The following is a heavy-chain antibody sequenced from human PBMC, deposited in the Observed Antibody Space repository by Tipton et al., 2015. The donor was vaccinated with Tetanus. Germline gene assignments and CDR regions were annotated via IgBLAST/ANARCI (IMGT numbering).Heavy chain of an antibody. Sequence: QLVQSGAEVKKPGESLKISCEASGYSFSSYYIAWVRQMPGGGLEWIGFIHPGDSDTSYSPSFQGRVTISADTSTNTAYLQLISLSDSDTAVYFCAGRRANSNLFFCCGPGGR. CDR3: AGRRANSNLFFCCGP. V-gene: IGHV5-51*01. J-gene: IGHJ2*01. D-gene: IGHD3-3*01. CDR1: GYSFSSYY. CDR2: IHPGDSDT.